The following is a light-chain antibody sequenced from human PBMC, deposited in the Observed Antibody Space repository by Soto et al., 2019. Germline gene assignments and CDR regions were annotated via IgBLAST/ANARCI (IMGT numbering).Light chain of an antibody. CDR1: QAIRSN. CDR2: DAS. Sequence: EIVMTQSPATLSVSPGERATLSCRASQAIRSNLAWYQQKPGQAARLLIYDASSRATGVPARFSGSGSGTDFTLSISSLQSEDSAVYFCQQYNSWPPLTFGGGTKVDIK. V-gene: IGKV3-15*01. CDR3: QQYNSWPPLT. J-gene: IGKJ4*01.